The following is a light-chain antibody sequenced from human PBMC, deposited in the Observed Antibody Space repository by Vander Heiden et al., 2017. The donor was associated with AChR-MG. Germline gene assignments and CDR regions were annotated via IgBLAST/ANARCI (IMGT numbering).Light chain of an antibody. J-gene: IGKJ1*01. CDR1: QSISDW. V-gene: IGKV1-5*03. CDR3: QQCTGYPWT. Sequence: DIQMTQLPATLSASVGDRVTITCRASQSISDWLAWYQQKPGKAPKLLIYQASNLENGVPSRFSGSGSGTAFTLTISSLHPDDFATYYFQQCTGYPWTFGQGTKVEIK. CDR2: QAS.